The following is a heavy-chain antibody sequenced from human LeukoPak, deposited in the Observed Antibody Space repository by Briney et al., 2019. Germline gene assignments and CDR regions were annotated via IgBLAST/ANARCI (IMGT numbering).Heavy chain of an antibody. CDR3: TRENGAFSPFGF. CDR2: ISLSGLT. CDR1: GGFITTTNF. J-gene: IGHJ4*02. Sequence: SETLSLTCGVSGGFITTTNFWSWVRQPPGQGLEWIGEISLSGLTNYNPSLSSRDTISLDRAKNHLSLNLGSVTAADTAIYYCTRENGAFSPFGFWGQGTVVTVSS. D-gene: IGHD2-8*01. V-gene: IGHV4-4*02.